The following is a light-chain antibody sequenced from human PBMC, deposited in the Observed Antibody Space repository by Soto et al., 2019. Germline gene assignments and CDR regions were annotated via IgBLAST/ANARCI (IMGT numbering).Light chain of an antibody. J-gene: IGLJ2*01. V-gene: IGLV2-14*03. CDR1: SSDVGGYDY. CDR3: SSYIGSSTLVV. Sequence: QSAVTQPASVSGSPGQSIAISCTGTSSDVGGYDYVSWYQQHAGKAPKLKIYDVTNRPSGVSNRFSGSKSGNTASLTISGLQAEDEADYYCSSYIGSSTLVVFGGGTKLTVL. CDR2: DVT.